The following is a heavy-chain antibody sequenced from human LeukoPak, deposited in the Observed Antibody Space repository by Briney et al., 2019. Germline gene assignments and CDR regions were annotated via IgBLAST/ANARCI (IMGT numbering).Heavy chain of an antibody. D-gene: IGHD3-10*01. CDR3: AKDSPLPYGSPGNYFDY. V-gene: IGHV3-23*01. CDR2: ISGSGGST. Sequence: PGGSLRLSCAASGFTFSSYGMSWVRQAPGKGLEWVSAISGSGGSTYYADSVKGRFTISRDNSKNTLYLQMNSLRAEDTAVYYCAKDSPLPYGSPGNYFDYWGQGTLVTVSS. CDR1: GFTFSSYG. J-gene: IGHJ4*02.